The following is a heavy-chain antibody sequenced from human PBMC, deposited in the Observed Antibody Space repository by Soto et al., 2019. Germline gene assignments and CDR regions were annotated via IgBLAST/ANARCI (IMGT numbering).Heavy chain of an antibody. CDR1: GGSISSSSYY. J-gene: IGHJ3*02. CDR2: IYYSRST. V-gene: IGHV4-39*01. CDR3: ARSTVADDAFDI. Sequence: SETLSLTCTVSGGSISSSSYYWGWIRQPPGKGMEWIGNIYYSRSTYYNQSLKNRVTISVDTSKNQFSLKLSSVTAADTAVYYCARSTVADDAFDIWGQGTMVTVSS. D-gene: IGHD6-19*01.